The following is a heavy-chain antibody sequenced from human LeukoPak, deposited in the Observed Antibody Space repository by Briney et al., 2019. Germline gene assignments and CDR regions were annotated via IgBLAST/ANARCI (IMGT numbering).Heavy chain of an antibody. Sequence: PGGSLRLSCAASGFTVSSNYMSWVRQAPGKGLEWVPVIYSGGSTYYADSVKGRFTISRDNSKNTLYLQMNSLRAEDTAVYYCARDTPDCSSTSCPFDYWGQGTLVTVSS. CDR1: GFTVSSNY. V-gene: IGHV3-66*01. D-gene: IGHD2-2*01. J-gene: IGHJ4*02. CDR3: ARDTPDCSSTSCPFDY. CDR2: IYSGGST.